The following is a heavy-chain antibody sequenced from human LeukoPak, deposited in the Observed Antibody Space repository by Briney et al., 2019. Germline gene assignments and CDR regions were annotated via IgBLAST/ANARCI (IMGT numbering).Heavy chain of an antibody. V-gene: IGHV3-23*01. J-gene: IGHJ4*02. CDR3: AKDPGYGDYVNY. Sequence: PGGSLRLSCAASGFTFSTYAMTWVRQAPGKGLEWVSAISGSGGSAYYADSVKGRFTISRDNSKNTLYLQMNSLRAEDTAVYYCAKDPGYGDYVNYWGQGTLVTVSS. CDR1: GFTFSTYA. D-gene: IGHD4-17*01. CDR2: ISGSGGSA.